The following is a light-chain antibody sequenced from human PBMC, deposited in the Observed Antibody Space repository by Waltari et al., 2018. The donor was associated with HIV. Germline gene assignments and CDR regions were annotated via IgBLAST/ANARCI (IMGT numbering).Light chain of an antibody. J-gene: IGLJ2*01. CDR3: QSYDSSLSSSV. V-gene: IGLV1-40*01. CDR2: GNS. Sequence: QSDLTQRPSVSGAPGQRVTISCSGVSAGYDVHWYQQLPGTAPKLLIYGNSNRPSGVPDRFSGSKSGPLASLAITGLQAEDEADYYCQSYDSSLSSSVFGGGTRLTVL. CDR1: SAGYD.